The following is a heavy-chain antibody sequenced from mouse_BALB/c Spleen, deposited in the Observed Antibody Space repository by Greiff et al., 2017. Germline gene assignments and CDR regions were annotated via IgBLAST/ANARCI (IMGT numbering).Heavy chain of an antibody. Sequence: VQLQQSGAELAKPGASVKMSCKASGYTFTSYWMHWVKQRPGQGLEWIGYINPSTGYTEYNQKFKDKATLTADKSSSTAYMQLSSLTSEDSAVYYCASHDVKWGQGTLVTVSA. CDR2: INPSTGYT. D-gene: IGHD2-12*01. CDR1: GYTFTSYW. CDR3: ASHDVK. J-gene: IGHJ3*01. V-gene: IGHV1-7*01.